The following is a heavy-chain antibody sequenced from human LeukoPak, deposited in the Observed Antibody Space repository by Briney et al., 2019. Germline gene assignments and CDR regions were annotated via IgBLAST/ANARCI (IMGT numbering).Heavy chain of an antibody. CDR2: IYYSGNT. Sequence: SETLSLTCTVSGGSISSYYWSWIRQPPGKGLEWIGYIYYSGNTNYNPSLKSRVTISVDTSKNHFSLKLSSVTAADTAVYYCARQGYYDSSGYPSFDPWGQGTLVTVSS. CDR1: GGSISSYY. CDR3: ARQGYYDSSGYPSFDP. V-gene: IGHV4-59*01. D-gene: IGHD3-22*01. J-gene: IGHJ5*02.